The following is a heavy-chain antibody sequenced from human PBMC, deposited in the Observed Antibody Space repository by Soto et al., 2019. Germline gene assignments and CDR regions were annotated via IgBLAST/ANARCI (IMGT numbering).Heavy chain of an antibody. CDR3: ARGRLGRNAFDI. V-gene: IGHV4-31*03. CDR1: GGSISSGGYY. CDR2: IYYSGST. Sequence: SETLSLTCTVSGGSISSGGYYWSWIRQHPGKGLEWIGYIYYSGSTYYNPSLKSRVTISVDTSKNQFSLKLSSGTAADTAMYYCARGRLGRNAFDIWGQGTMVTVSS. D-gene: IGHD3-22*01. J-gene: IGHJ3*02.